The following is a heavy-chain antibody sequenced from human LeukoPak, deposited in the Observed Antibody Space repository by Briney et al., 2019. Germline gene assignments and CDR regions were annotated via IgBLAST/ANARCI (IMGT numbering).Heavy chain of an antibody. CDR3: AKDLEATGTTISFGEGNDY. CDR2: ISGSGGST. CDR1: GFTFSSYA. D-gene: IGHD1-1*01. J-gene: IGHJ4*02. Sequence: PGGSLRLSCAASGFTFSSYAMSWVRQAPGNGLEWVSAISGSGGSTYYADSVKGRFTISRDNSKNTLYLQMNSLRAEDTAVYYCAKDLEATGTTISFGEGNDYWGQGTLVTVSS. V-gene: IGHV3-23*01.